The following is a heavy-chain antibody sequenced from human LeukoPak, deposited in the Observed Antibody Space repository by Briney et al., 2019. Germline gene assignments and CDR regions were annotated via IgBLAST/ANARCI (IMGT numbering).Heavy chain of an antibody. CDR2: ISAGGGSP. Sequence: GGSLSLSCVPSGFTFCIYAMNWARQAPGRGREWVSAISAGGGSPYYAASVEARLINSRGNSKTRVYVQIKSLRVEDTAVYYCAKGYKVGECDYYNMDVWGRGTTVTVPS. D-gene: IGHD3-10*01. CDR3: AKGYKVGECDYYNMDV. V-gene: IGHV3-23*01. J-gene: IGHJ6*03. CDR1: GFTFCIYA.